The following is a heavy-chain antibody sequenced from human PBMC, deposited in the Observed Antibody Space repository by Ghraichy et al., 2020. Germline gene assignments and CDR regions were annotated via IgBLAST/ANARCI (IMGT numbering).Heavy chain of an antibody. D-gene: IGHD4-17*01. V-gene: IGHV4-34*01. J-gene: IGHJ5*02. Sequence: SETLSLTCAVYGGSFSGYYWSWIRQPPGKGLEWIGEINHSGSTNYNPSLKSRVTISVDTSKNQFSLKLSSVTAADTAVYYCARGLDYGDYPLYWFDPWGQGTLVTVSS. CDR2: INHSGST. CDR1: GGSFSGYY. CDR3: ARGLDYGDYPLYWFDP.